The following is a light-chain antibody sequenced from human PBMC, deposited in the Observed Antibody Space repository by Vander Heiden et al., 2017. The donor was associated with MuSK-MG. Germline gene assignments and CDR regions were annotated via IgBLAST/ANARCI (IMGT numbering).Light chain of an antibody. Sequence: DIQMTQSPSSLSASVGDRVTITCRARQGINTYLNWYQHKPGTAPKLLIYRASNLESGVPSRFSGSGSGTDFTLTISSLQPEDIATYYCQQSYNDWTFGQGTKVEIK. CDR2: RAS. CDR1: QGINTY. CDR3: QQSYNDWT. J-gene: IGKJ1*01. V-gene: IGKV1-39*01.